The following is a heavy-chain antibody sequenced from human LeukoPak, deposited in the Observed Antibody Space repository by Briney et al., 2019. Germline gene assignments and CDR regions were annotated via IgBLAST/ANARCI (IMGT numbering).Heavy chain of an antibody. CDR1: GYTFTGYG. Sequence: ASVKVSCKASGYTFTGYGISWVRQAPGQGLEWMGWISAYNGNTNYAQKLQGRVTMTTDTSTSTAYMELRSLRSDDTAVYYCARGLYCSSTSCRKGHWFDPWGQGTLVTVSS. D-gene: IGHD2-2*01. CDR3: ARGLYCSSTSCRKGHWFDP. V-gene: IGHV1-18*01. J-gene: IGHJ5*02. CDR2: ISAYNGNT.